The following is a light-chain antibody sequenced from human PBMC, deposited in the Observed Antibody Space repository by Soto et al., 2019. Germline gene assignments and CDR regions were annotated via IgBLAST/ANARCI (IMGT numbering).Light chain of an antibody. CDR1: ESLSTY. J-gene: IGKJ2*01. CDR2: GAS. CDR3: QSCIDWPFT. V-gene: IGKV3-15*01. Sequence: EIVMTQSPATLSVSPGERVTLSCRASESLSTYLAWYQQKPGQAPRLLIYGASTKATGIPARFSGSGSATDFTLTISSLQSEDCAVYYCQSCIDWPFTFGQGTKLEI.